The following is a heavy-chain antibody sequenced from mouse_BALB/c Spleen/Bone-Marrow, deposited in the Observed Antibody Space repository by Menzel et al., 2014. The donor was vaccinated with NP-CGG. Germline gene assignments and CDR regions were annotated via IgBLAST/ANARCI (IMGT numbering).Heavy chain of an antibody. CDR2: INSNGGST. CDR1: GFTFSSYG. J-gene: IGHJ2*03. Sequence: DVMLVESGGGLVQPGGSLKPSCAASGFTFSSYGMSWVRQTPDKRLELVATINSNGGSTYYPDSVKGRFTISRDNAKNTLYLQMSSLKSEDTAMYYCARVRYFDYWGQGTSLTVSS. CDR3: ARVRYFDY. V-gene: IGHV5-6-3*01. D-gene: IGHD3-2*02.